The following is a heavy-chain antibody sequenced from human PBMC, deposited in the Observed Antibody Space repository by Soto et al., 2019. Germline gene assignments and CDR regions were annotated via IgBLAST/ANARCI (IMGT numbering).Heavy chain of an antibody. CDR1: GYTFTSYG. V-gene: IGHV1-18*01. Sequence: QVQLVQSGAEVKKPGASVKVSCKASGYTFTSYGISWVRQAPGQGLEWMGWISAYNGNTNYAQKLQGRVTITTDTSTSTAYMELRSLRSDDTAVYYCARDTGLLNPSSWYRGWGFDYWGQGTLVTVSS. CDR2: ISAYNGNT. CDR3: ARDTGLLNPSSWYRGWGFDY. D-gene: IGHD6-13*01. J-gene: IGHJ4*02.